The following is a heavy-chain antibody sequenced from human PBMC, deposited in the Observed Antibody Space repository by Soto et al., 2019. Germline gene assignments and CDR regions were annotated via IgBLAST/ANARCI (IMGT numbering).Heavy chain of an antibody. CDR3: ARSGYSGYEYYYYGMDG. CDR2: INPSGGST. V-gene: IGHV1-46*01. CDR1: AYTFTCYY. J-gene: IGHJ6*02. Sequence: SVNVSCKSSAYTFTCYYMHWVRQAPGQGLEWMGIINPSGGSTSYEQKFQGRVTMTRDTSTSTVYMELSSLSSEDTAVYYCARSGYSGYEYYYYGMDGWGQGTTVTVSS. D-gene: IGHD5-12*01.